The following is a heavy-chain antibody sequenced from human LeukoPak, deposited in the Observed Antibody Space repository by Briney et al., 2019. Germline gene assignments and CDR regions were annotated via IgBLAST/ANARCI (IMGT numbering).Heavy chain of an antibody. D-gene: IGHD5-18*01. CDR1: GFTVSSNY. Sequence: GGSLRLSCAASGFTVSSNYMSWVRQAPGKGLEWVSVIYSGGSTYYTDSVKGRFTISRDNSKNTLYLQMNSLRAEDTAVYYCARDSISPTRGYSNWGQGTLVTVSS. V-gene: IGHV3-53*01. CDR3: ARDSISPTRGYSN. CDR2: IYSGGST. J-gene: IGHJ4*02.